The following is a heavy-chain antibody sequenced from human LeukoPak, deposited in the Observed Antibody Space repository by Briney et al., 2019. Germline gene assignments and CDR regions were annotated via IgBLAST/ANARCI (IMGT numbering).Heavy chain of an antibody. CDR1: GFTFSSYS. J-gene: IGHJ4*02. CDR3: AKEMATTYAPPFDY. Sequence: PGGSLRLSCAASGFTFSSYSMNWVRQAPGKGLEWVSSISSSSSYIYYADSVKGRFTISRDNSKNTLYLQMNSLRAEDTAVYYCAKEMATTYAPPFDYWGQGTLVTVSS. CDR2: ISSSSSYI. V-gene: IGHV3-21*04. D-gene: IGHD5-24*01.